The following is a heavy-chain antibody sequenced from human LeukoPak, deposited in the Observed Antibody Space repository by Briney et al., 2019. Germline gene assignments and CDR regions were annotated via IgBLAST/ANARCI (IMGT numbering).Heavy chain of an antibody. V-gene: IGHV3-43*01. J-gene: IGHJ4*02. CDR3: AKDIRYRSGYSYDSFDY. D-gene: IGHD5-18*01. Sequence: GGSLRLSCAASGFSFDDYSMHWVRQTPGKGLEWVSVISWDGVTTYYADSVKGRFTISRDNSKNSLHLQMNSLRTEDTALYYCAKDIRYRSGYSYDSFDYWGQGTLVTVSS. CDR1: GFSFDDYS. CDR2: ISWDGVTT.